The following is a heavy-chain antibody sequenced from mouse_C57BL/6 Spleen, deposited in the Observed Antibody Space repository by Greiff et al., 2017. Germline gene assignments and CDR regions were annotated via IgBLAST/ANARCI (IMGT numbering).Heavy chain of an antibody. V-gene: IGHV5-4*03. CDR2: ISDGGSYT. CDR3: ADGRY. J-gene: IGHJ4*01. CDR1: GFTFSSYA. Sequence: DVKLVESGGGLVKPGGSLKLSCAASGFTFSSYAMSWVRQTPEKRLEWVATISDGGSYTYYPDNVKGRFTISRDNAKNNLYLQMSHLKSEDTAMYYCADGRYWGQGTSVTVSS.